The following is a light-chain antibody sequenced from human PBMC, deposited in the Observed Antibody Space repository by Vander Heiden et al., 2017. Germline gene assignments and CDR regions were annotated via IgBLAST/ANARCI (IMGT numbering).Light chain of an antibody. CDR1: SSNIGSNY. Sequence: QSVLTQPPSASGTPGQRVTISCSGSSSNIGSNYVYWYQQLPGTALKLLIYRNNQRPSGVPDRFSGSKSGTSASLAISGLRSEDEADYYCAAWDDSLSGYVFGTGTKVTVL. CDR2: RNN. J-gene: IGLJ1*01. V-gene: IGLV1-47*01. CDR3: AAWDDSLSGYV.